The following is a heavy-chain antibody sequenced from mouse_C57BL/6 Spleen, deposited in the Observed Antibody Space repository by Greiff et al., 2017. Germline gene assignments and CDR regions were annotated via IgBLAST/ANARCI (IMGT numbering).Heavy chain of an antibody. J-gene: IGHJ1*03. CDR3: ARWWYCGG. CDR1: GYTFTSYW. V-gene: IGHV1-69*02. Sequence: VQLQQPGAELVKPGASVKLSCKASGYTFTSYWMHWVKQRPGQGLEWIGEIDPSDSFTNYNQKFKGKATLTVDTSSSTAYMQLSSLTSEDSAFYYCARWWYCGGWGTGITVTV. CDR2: IDPSDSFT.